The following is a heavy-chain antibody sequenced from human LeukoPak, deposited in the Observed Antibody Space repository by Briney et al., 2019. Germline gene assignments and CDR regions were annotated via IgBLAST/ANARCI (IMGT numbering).Heavy chain of an antibody. V-gene: IGHV4-38-2*01. J-gene: IGHJ4*02. CDR3: ASVTYVDDMLYQYFDY. Sequence: PSETLSLTCAVSSYSISSGSYWGWIRQSPGKGLEWVGSIFHSGNSYYNPSLKSRLTMSVDTSKNQFSLKLTSVTAADTALSYCASVTYVDDMLYQYFDYWGQGLLVTVSS. CDR1: SYSISSGSY. CDR2: IFHSGNS. D-gene: IGHD4-17*01.